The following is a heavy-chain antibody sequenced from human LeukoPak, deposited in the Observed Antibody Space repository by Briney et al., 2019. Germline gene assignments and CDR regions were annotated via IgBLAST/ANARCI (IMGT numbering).Heavy chain of an antibody. CDR1: GGSFSGYY. CDR2: INHSGST. CDR3: ARRPSGYSYGFSPWRGYFDY. J-gene: IGHJ4*02. D-gene: IGHD5-18*01. V-gene: IGHV4-34*01. Sequence: PSETLSLTRAVYGGSFSGYYWSWIRQPPGKGLEWIGEINHSGSTNYNPSLKSRVTISVDTSKNQFSLKLSSVTAADTAVYYCARRPSGYSYGFSPWRGYFDYWGQGTLVTVSS.